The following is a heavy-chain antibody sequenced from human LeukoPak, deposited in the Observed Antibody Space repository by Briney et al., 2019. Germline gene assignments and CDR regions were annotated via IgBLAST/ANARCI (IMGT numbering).Heavy chain of an antibody. Sequence: PSETLSLTCTVSGGSIRSFYWSWIRQPAGKGLEWIGRIYITGSTNYNPSLKSRVTMSVDTSKNQFSLKLSSVTAADTAVYYCARVTGYMIEDYFDYWGQGTLVTVSS. CDR3: ARVTGYMIEDYFDY. CDR2: IYITGST. CDR1: GGSIRSFY. J-gene: IGHJ4*02. D-gene: IGHD3-22*01. V-gene: IGHV4-4*07.